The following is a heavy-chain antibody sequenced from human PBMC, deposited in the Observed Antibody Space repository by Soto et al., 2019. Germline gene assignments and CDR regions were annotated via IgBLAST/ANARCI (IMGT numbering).Heavy chain of an antibody. CDR1: GGSISSYY. Sequence: SETLCLPCTVSGGSISSYYWCWTRQPAGKGLDWMGRFYPTGKTNYNPSLQSRRTMSADTSRNQSSLNLTSVTAADTAAYYCARCGLDYGMDVWGQGTTVTVSS. J-gene: IGHJ6*02. CDR2: FYPTGKT. CDR3: ARCGLDYGMDV. D-gene: IGHD3-16*01. V-gene: IGHV4-4*07.